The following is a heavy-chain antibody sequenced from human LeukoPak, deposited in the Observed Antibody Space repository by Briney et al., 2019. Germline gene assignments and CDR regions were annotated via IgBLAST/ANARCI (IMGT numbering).Heavy chain of an antibody. CDR2: ISDDGNNK. CDR3: ARVLSPRYSYGYNY. Sequence: SGRSLRLSCAASGFTFSTYAMHWVRQAPGKGLEWVALISDDGNNKFYADSVKGRFTISRDNSKNTLYLQMRSTLYLQMNSLRVEDTAVYHCARVLSPRYSYGYNYWGQGTLVTVSS. V-gene: IGHV3-30-3*01. CDR1: GFTFSTYA. J-gene: IGHJ4*02. D-gene: IGHD5-18*01.